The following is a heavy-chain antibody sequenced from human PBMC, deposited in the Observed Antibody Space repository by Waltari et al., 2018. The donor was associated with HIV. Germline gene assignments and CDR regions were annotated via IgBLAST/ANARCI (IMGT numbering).Heavy chain of an antibody. V-gene: IGHV1-3*01. D-gene: IGHD2-21*01. J-gene: IGHJ4*02. Sequence: QVHLMQSGAEVKKPGASVKVSCRASGFNFNNFVIHWMRQAPGQGLEWMGSINGGSVHKRNSQMFQDRVTFTADTSETTIFMELSSLKSEDTALYFCARGTEGVVNALEDWGQGTLVTVSS. CDR2: INGGSVHK. CDR3: ARGTEGVVNALED. CDR1: GFNFNNFV.